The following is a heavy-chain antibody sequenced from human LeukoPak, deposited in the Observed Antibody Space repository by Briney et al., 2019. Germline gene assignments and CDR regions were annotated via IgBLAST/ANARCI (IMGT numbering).Heavy chain of an antibody. Sequence: GGSLRLSCAASGFTFSDYSMNWVRQAPGKGLEWISYIGIDSGNTNYADSVKGRFTISGDKAKNSLYPQMNSLRVEDTAVYYCARDYKYAFDNWGQGTLVTVSS. CDR1: GFTFSDYS. CDR2: IGIDSGNT. J-gene: IGHJ4*02. CDR3: ARDYKYAFDN. D-gene: IGHD5-24*01. V-gene: IGHV3-48*01.